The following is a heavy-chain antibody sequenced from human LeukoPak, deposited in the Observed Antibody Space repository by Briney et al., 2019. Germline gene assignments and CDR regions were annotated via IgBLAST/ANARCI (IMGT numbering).Heavy chain of an antibody. V-gene: IGHV4-59*12. CDR1: GGSISSYY. CDR3: ARGLGDYYDSSGYYFDY. J-gene: IGHJ4*02. CDR2: IYYSGST. Sequence: PSETLSLTCTVSGGSISSYYWSWIRQPPGKGLEWIGYIYYSGSTNYNPSLKSRVTISVDRSKNQFSLKLSSVTAADTAVYYCARGLGDYYDSSGYYFDYWGQGTLVTVSS. D-gene: IGHD3-22*01.